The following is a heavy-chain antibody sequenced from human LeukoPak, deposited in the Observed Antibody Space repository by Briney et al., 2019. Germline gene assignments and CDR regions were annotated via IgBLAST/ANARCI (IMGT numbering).Heavy chain of an antibody. CDR3: ASRARRGRELVVFKDY. CDR1: GGTFSSYA. D-gene: IGHD2-8*02. J-gene: IGHJ4*02. V-gene: IGHV1-69*04. CDR2: IIPILGIA. Sequence: AVKVSCKASGGTFSSYAISWGRQAPGQGLEGMGRIIPILGIANYAQKFQGRVTITADKSTSTAYMELSSLRSEDTAVYYCASRARRGRELVVFKDYWGQGTLVTVSS.